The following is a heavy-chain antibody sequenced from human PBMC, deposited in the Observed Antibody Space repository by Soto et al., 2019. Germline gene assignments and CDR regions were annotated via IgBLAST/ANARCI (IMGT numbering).Heavy chain of an antibody. CDR1: GYSFTSYW. J-gene: IGHJ3*02. Sequence: PGESLKISCKGSGYSFTSYWIGWVRQMPGKGLEWMGIIYPGDSDTRYSPSFQGQVTISADKSISTAYLQWSSLKASDTAMYYCARQKITIFGVVKSVNAFDIWGQGTMVTVSS. V-gene: IGHV5-51*01. CDR3: ARQKITIFGVVKSVNAFDI. D-gene: IGHD3-3*01. CDR2: IYPGDSDT.